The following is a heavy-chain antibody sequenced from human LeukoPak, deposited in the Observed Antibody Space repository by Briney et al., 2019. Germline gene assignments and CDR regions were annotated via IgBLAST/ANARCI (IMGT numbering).Heavy chain of an antibody. Sequence: GASVKVSCKASGSTFSSYAISWVRQAPGQGLEWMGRIIPILGIANYAQKFQGRVTITADKSTSTAYMELSSLRSEDTAVYYCARDLAGKGYYFDYWGQGTLVTVSS. CDR1: GSTFSSYA. V-gene: IGHV1-69*04. CDR2: IIPILGIA. CDR3: ARDLAGKGYYFDY. J-gene: IGHJ4*02.